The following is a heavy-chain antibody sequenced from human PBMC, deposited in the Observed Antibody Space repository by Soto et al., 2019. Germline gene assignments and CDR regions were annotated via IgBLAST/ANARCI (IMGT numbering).Heavy chain of an antibody. CDR2: IIPIFGTA. Sequence: QVQLVQSGAEVKKPGSSVKVSCKASGGTFSSYAISWVRQAPGQGLEWMGGIIPIFGTANYAQKFQGRVTPTADESTGTAVMELSSLRSEDTAVYYCARDRDPESGRSYYYYGMAVWGQGTTVTVSS. CDR1: GGTFSSYA. D-gene: IGHD1-26*01. J-gene: IGHJ6*02. CDR3: ARDRDPESGRSYYYYGMAV. V-gene: IGHV1-69*12.